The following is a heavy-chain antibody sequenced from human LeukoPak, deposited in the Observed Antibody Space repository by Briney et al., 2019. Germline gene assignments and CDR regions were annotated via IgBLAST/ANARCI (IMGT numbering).Heavy chain of an antibody. J-gene: IGHJ4*02. CDR3: ARGFMSVDY. CDR1: GFTFSSYG. V-gene: IGHV3-33*01. CDR2: IWYDGSNK. Sequence: GGSLRLSCAASGFTFSSYGMHWVRQAPGKGLEWVAAIWYDGSNKYYADSVKGRFTISRDNSKNTLYLQMNSLRAEDTAVYYCARGFMSVDYWGQGTLVTVSS.